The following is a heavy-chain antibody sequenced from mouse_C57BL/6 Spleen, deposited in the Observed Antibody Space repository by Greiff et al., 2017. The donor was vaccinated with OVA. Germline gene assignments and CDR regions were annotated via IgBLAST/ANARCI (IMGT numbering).Heavy chain of an antibody. CDR2: IHPNSGST. V-gene: IGHV1-64*01. D-gene: IGHD2-14*01. CDR3: ARAGGTMGNYGYFDV. Sequence: QVQLKQPGAELVKPGASVKLSCKASGYTFTSYWMHWVKQRPGQGLEWIGMIHPNSGSTNYNEKFKSKATLTVDKSSSTAYMQLSSLTSEDSAVYYCARAGGTMGNYGYFDVWGTGTTVTVSS. CDR1: GYTFTSYW. J-gene: IGHJ1*03.